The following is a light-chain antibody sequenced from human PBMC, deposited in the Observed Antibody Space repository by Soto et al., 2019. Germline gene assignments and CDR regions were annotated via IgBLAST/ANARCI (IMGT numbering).Light chain of an antibody. CDR3: YSVAYGVNVV. CDR1: ENDIGFANY. Sequence: QSVLTQPPSASGSPGQSVTITCSGTENDIGFANYVSWYQQHPDEAPKLLIYEVFKRPSEIPARFSASKSGTTASLIVSGLPTEDEAEYVCYSVAYGVNVVLGGGTQLTVL. CDR2: EVF. J-gene: IGLJ2*01. V-gene: IGLV2-8*01.